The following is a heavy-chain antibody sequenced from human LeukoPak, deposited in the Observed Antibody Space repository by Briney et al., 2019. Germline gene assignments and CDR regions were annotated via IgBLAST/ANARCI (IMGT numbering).Heavy chain of an antibody. J-gene: IGHJ6*02. CDR2: IRSDGSFT. V-gene: IGHV3-74*03. Sequence: PGGSLTLSCAASGFPFSNYWMHWVRHAPGKGLVWVSHIRSDGSFTKYADSVKGRFTISRDNAKNTLYLQMNSLRAGDTGMYYCTRDLSVWGQGTTVTVSS. CDR1: GFPFSNYW. CDR3: TRDLSV.